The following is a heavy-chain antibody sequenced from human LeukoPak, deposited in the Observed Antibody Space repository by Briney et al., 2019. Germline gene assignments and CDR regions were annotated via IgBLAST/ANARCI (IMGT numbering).Heavy chain of an antibody. Sequence: SETLSLTCTVSGGSISSYYWSWIRQPAGKGLEWIGRIYTSGSTNYNPSLKSRVTMLVDTSKNQFSLKLSSVTAADTAVYYCARDNYYDSSGYYYFDYWGQGTLVTVSS. CDR3: ARDNYYDSSGYYYFDY. D-gene: IGHD3-22*01. CDR1: GGSISSYY. V-gene: IGHV4-4*07. CDR2: IYTSGST. J-gene: IGHJ4*02.